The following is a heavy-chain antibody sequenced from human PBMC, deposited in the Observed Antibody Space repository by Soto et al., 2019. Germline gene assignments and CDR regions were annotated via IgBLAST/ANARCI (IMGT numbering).Heavy chain of an antibody. J-gene: IGHJ5*02. D-gene: IGHD2-15*01. V-gene: IGHV3-21*01. CDR2: ISSSASHI. CDR1: GFSFSSYS. CDR3: ARGYTGYCSGGTCYWFDP. Sequence: VQLVESGGGLVKPGGSLRLSCAASGFSFSSYSMNWVRQAPGKGLEWVSSISSSASHINYADSVKGRFTISRDNAKKSLYLQMNSLRAADTAVYYCARGYTGYCSGGTCYWFDPWGQGTLVTVSS.